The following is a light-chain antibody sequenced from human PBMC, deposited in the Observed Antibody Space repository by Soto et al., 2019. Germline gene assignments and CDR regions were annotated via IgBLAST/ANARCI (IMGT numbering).Light chain of an antibody. CDR1: QTISDY. J-gene: IGKJ1*01. Sequence: DIQMTQSPSSLSASVGDRVTIACRASQTISDYLNWYRQKPGKAPHLVIYGASSLQSGVPSRFSGSGSGTDFTLTIDSLQPEDFGTYFCQQSFSTPWTFGQGTKLGVK. CDR3: QQSFSTPWT. V-gene: IGKV1-39*01. CDR2: GAS.